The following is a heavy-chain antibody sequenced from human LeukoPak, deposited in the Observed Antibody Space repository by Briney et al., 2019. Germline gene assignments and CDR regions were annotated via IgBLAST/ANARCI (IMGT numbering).Heavy chain of an antibody. CDR3: ARSFGVVIIRD. Sequence: SETLSLTCTVSGGSISSYYWSWIRQPPGKGLEWIGYIYYSGSTNYNPSLKSRVTISVDTSKNQFSLKLSSVTAADTAVYYCARSFGVVIIRDRGQGTLVTVSS. CDR2: IYYSGST. D-gene: IGHD3-3*01. V-gene: IGHV4-59*08. J-gene: IGHJ4*02. CDR1: GGSISSYY.